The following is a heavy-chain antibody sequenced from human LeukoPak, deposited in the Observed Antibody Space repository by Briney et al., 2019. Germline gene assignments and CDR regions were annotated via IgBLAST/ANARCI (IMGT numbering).Heavy chain of an antibody. D-gene: IGHD5-18*01. Sequence: ASVKVSCKASGYTFTSYGISWVRQAPGQGLEWMGWISAYNGNTNYAQKLQGRVTMTTDTSTSTAYMELRSLRSDDTAVYYCARDQDTAMINTDYYYMDVWGKGTTVTVSS. CDR2: ISAYNGNT. J-gene: IGHJ6*03. CDR3: ARDQDTAMINTDYYYMDV. CDR1: GYTFTSYG. V-gene: IGHV1-18*01.